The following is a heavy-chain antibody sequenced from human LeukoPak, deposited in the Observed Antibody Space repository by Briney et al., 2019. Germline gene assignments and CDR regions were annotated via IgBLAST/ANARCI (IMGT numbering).Heavy chain of an antibody. D-gene: IGHD6-19*01. CDR2: ISGSGDRT. V-gene: IGHV3-23*01. Sequence: PGGSLRLSCAASGFTFRKYVMSWVRQAPGKGLEWVSAISGSGDRTYYADSVKGRFTISRDNSKNTLYLQMNSLRAEDTAVYYCASYPPGIAVAGTDYWGQGTLVTVSS. CDR3: ASYPPGIAVAGTDY. J-gene: IGHJ4*02. CDR1: GFTFRKYV.